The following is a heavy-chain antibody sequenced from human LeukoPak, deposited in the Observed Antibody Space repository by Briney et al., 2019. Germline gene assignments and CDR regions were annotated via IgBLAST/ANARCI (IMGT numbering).Heavy chain of an antibody. Sequence: GASLRLSCAASGFTFSGYSMNWVRQAPGKGLDWVSAIHSSGNTYYADSVKGRVTISRDNAKNSLYLQMNSLRAEDTAVYYCASTSGWYEPIDYWGQGTLVTV. CDR3: ASTSGWYEPIDY. J-gene: IGHJ4*02. V-gene: IGHV3-21*01. CDR2: IHSSGNT. CDR1: GFTFSGYS. D-gene: IGHD6-19*01.